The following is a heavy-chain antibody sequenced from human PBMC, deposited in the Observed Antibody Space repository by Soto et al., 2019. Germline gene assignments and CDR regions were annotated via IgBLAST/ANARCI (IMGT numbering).Heavy chain of an antibody. CDR2: IYYSGST. D-gene: IGHD3-22*01. J-gene: IGHJ4*02. V-gene: IGHV4-59*08. Sequence: PSETLSLTCTVSGGSMNNDYWIWIRQPPGKGLEWIGYIYYSGSTYYNPSLKSRVTISEDMSKNQFSLRLSSVTAADTAVYYCARGYYYDNSGWPPGEWSQGTLVTVSS. CDR1: GGSMNNDY. CDR3: ARGYYYDNSGWPPGE.